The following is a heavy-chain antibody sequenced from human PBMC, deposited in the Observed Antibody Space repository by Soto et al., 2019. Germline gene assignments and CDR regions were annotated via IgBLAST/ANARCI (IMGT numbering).Heavy chain of an antibody. V-gene: IGHV3-48*01. Sequence: PGGSLRLSCAASGFTFSSYSMNWVRQAPGKGLEWVSYISSSSSTIYYADSVKGRFTISRDNAKNSLYLQMNSLRAEDTAVYYCARALRGDYEMWFQHWGQGTLVTVSS. CDR2: ISSSSSTI. CDR3: ARALRGDYEMWFQH. D-gene: IGHD4-17*01. J-gene: IGHJ1*01. CDR1: GFTFSSYS.